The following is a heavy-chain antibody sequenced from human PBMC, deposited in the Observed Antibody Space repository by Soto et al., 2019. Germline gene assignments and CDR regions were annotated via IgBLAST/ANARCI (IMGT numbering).Heavy chain of an antibody. J-gene: IGHJ4*02. CDR1: GFTFSSYS. CDR3: ARETGTTPNFDS. Sequence: GGSLRLSCAASGFTFSSYSMNWVRQAPGKGLEWVSSISSSSSYIYYADSVKGRFTISRDNAKNSLYLQMNSLRAEDTAVYYCARETGTTPNFDSWGQGTLVTVSS. CDR2: ISSSSSYI. D-gene: IGHD1-7*01. V-gene: IGHV3-21*01.